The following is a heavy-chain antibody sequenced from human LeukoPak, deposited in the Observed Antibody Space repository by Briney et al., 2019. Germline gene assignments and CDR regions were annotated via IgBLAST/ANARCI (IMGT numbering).Heavy chain of an antibody. V-gene: IGHV4-39*07. CDR2: IYYSGST. J-gene: IGHJ5*02. CDR3: ARDSSGWYHWFDP. Sequence: SETLSLTCTVSGGSISSGSYYWGWIRQPPGKGLEWIGNIYYSGSTYYNPSLKSRVSISVDTSKNQFSLKLSSVTAADTAVYYCARDSSGWYHWFDPWGQGTLVTVSS. CDR1: GGSISSGSYY. D-gene: IGHD6-19*01.